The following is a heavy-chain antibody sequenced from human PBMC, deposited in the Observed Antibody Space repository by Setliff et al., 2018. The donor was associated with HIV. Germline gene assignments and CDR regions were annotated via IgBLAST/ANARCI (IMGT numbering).Heavy chain of an antibody. V-gene: IGHV5-51*01. CDR3: ARQPGRAAMGRENYYYYYMDG. CDR2: IFPGDSDT. D-gene: IGHD2-2*01. Sequence: GASLKISCTGSGYSFTNYWIGGVRQMPGKGLEWMGIIFPGDSDTRYSPSFQGQVPISADTSISTASLQWRSLKASDTAMYYCARQPGRAAMGRENYYYYYMDGWGKGTTVTVS. CDR1: GYSFTNYW. J-gene: IGHJ6*03.